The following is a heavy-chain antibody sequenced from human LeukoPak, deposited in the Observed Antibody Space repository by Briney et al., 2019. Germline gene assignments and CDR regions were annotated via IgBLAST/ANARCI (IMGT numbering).Heavy chain of an antibody. CDR3: ARAGHYYDSSGYGYYGMDV. D-gene: IGHD3-22*01. CDR1: GGSISSYY. J-gene: IGHJ6*02. CDR2: IYYSGST. V-gene: IGHV4-59*01. Sequence: SETLSLTCTVFGGSISSYYWSWIRQPPGKGLEWIGYIYYSGSTNYNPSLKSRVTISVDTSKNQFSLKLSSVTAVDTAVYYCARAGHYYDSSGYGYYGMDVWGQGTTVTVSS.